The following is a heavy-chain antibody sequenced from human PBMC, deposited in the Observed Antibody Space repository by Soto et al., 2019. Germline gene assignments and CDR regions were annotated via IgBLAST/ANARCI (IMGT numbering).Heavy chain of an antibody. CDR1: GGTFSSYA. V-gene: IGHV1-69*01. J-gene: IGHJ6*02. CDR2: IIPIFGTA. D-gene: IGHD6-19*01. CDR3: ANFGWYNPYYYGMDV. Sequence: SVKVSCKASGGTFSSYAISWVRQAPGQGLELMGGIIPIFGTANYAQKFQGRVTITADESTSTAYMELSSLRSEDTAVYYCANFGWYNPYYYGMDVWGQGTTVTVSS.